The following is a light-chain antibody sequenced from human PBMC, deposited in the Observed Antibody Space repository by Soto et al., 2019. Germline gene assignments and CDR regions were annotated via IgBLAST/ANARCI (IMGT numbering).Light chain of an antibody. CDR2: EVS. V-gene: IGLV2-14*01. CDR3: ASYTSSNIYV. CDR1: GRDVGGYKY. Sequence: QSVLTQPASVSGSPGQSITVSCTGTGRDVGGYKYVSWYQHHPGKAPKVMIYEVSNRPSGVSHRFSASTSGNTASLTISGLQAEDEADYYCASYTSSNIYVFGTGTKVTVL. J-gene: IGLJ1*01.